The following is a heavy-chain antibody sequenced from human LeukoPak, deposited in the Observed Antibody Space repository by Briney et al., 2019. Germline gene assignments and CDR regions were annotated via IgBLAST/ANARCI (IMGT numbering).Heavy chain of an antibody. J-gene: IGHJ4*02. CDR3: ARARYDSSGYYPLGDY. CDR1: GFTFSSYS. Sequence: GGSLRLSCAASGFTFSSYSMNWVRQAPGKGLEWVSSITRSSIYIYYADSVKGRFTISRDNAKNSLFLQMNSLRAEDTAVYFCARARYDSSGYYPLGDYWGQGTLVTVSS. D-gene: IGHD3-22*01. CDR2: ITRSSIYI. V-gene: IGHV3-21*01.